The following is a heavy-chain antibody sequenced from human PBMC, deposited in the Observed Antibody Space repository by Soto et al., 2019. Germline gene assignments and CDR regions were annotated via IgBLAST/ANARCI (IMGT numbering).Heavy chain of an antibody. Sequence: GGSLRLSCSASGFSFSSYAMHWVRQAPGKGLEYVSAISSNGGSAYYADSVKGRFTISRDNSKNTLYLQMSSLRAEDTAVYYCVKSFGHVGATYPAFAIWGQGSMVTVSS. CDR3: VKSFGHVGATYPAFAI. CDR1: GFSFSSYA. D-gene: IGHD1-26*01. J-gene: IGHJ3*02. V-gene: IGHV3-64D*08. CDR2: ISSNGGSA.